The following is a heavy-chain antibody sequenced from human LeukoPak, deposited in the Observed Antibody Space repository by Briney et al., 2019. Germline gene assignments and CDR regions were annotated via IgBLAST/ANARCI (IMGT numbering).Heavy chain of an antibody. D-gene: IGHD3-22*01. Sequence: PSETLSLTCTVSGGSISSSSYYWGWIRQPPGKGLEWIGSIYHSGSTYYNPSLKSRVSISVDTSKNQFSLKLSSVTAADTAVYYCARDHYYESSGYYGDAFDIWGQGTMVIVSS. CDR2: IYHSGST. J-gene: IGHJ3*02. V-gene: IGHV4-39*07. CDR3: ARDHYYESSGYYGDAFDI. CDR1: GGSISSSSYY.